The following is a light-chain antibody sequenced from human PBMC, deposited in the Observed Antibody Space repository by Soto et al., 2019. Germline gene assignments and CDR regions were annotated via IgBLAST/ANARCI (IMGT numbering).Light chain of an antibody. Sequence: EIVLTQSPGTLSLSPGERATLSCRASQSVSSSYLAWYQQKPGQAPRLLIYGASTRATGIPARFSGSGSGTEFTLTISSLQSEDFAVYYCQQYGSSVWTFGQGTKVDIK. CDR2: GAS. J-gene: IGKJ1*01. CDR1: QSVSSSY. V-gene: IGKV3-20*01. CDR3: QQYGSSVWT.